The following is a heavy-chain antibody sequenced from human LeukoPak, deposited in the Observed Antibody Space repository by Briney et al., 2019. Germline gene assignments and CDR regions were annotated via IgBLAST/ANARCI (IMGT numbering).Heavy chain of an antibody. CDR2: ISSSSSYI. Sequence: GGSLRLSCAASGFTFSSYSMNWVRQAPGKGLEWVSSISSSSSYIYYADLVKGRFTISRDNAKNSLYLQMNSLRAEDTAVYYCARLGANDAFDIWGQGTMVTVSS. CDR1: GFTFSSYS. D-gene: IGHD1-26*01. V-gene: IGHV3-21*01. CDR3: ARLGANDAFDI. J-gene: IGHJ3*02.